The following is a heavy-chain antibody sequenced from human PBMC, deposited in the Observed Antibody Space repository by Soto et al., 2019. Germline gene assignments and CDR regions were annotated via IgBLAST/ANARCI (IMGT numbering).Heavy chain of an antibody. CDR1: GFTFHNYA. D-gene: IGHD3-10*01. CDR2: ISGNRGNI. V-gene: IGHV3-9*01. J-gene: IGHJ4*02. Sequence: EVQLVESGGGLVQPGRSLRLSCAASGFTFHNYAMHWVRQAPGKGLEWVSGISGNRGNIGYADSVKGRFTISRDNAKNSLYLQMNSLSPEDTALYHCAKAGFGSGSYDFNYWGQGTLVTVAS. CDR3: AKAGFGSGSYDFNY.